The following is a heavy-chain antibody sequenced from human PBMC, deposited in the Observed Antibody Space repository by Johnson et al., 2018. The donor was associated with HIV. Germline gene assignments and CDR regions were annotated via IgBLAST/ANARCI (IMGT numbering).Heavy chain of an antibody. CDR1: GFTVSSNY. CDR2: IYSGGST. J-gene: IGHJ3*02. V-gene: IGHV3-66*01. Sequence: VQLVESGGGLVQPGGSLRLSCAAFGFTVSSNYMSWVRQDPGKGLDWVSVIYSGGSTYYADSVKGRFTISRDNSKNTLYLHMNSLRAEDTAVYYCARDQRNGWNRGAFDIWGQGTVVTVSS. CDR3: ARDQRNGWNRGAFDI. D-gene: IGHD5-24*01.